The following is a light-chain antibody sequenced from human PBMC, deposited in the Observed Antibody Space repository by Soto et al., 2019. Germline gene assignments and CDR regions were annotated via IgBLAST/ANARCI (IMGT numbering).Light chain of an antibody. CDR2: EVS. V-gene: IGLV2-14*01. J-gene: IGLJ1*01. CDR1: SSDVGGYNY. Sequence: QSALTQSASVSGSPGQSVTISCTGTSSDVGGYNYVSWYQHHPGKGPKLIIYEVSNRPSGVSDRFSGSKSGNMASLTISGLQAEDEADYYCSSHRSSSTLYVFGSGTKVTVL. CDR3: SSHRSSSTLYV.